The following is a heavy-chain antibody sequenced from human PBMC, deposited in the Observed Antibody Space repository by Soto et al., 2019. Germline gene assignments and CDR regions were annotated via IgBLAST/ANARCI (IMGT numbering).Heavy chain of an antibody. CDR2: IAYDGSKT. V-gene: IGHV3-30*03. CDR1: GFTFSSNG. D-gene: IGHD3-22*01. Sequence: QVQLVESGGGVVQPGRSLRLTCAASGFTFSSNGMHWDRQAPGKGLEWVALIAYDGSKTSYGDSVRGRFTSSRDNSANSLFLQMNSLTAEDTAGYYFARWVVVSIFDNSGKYHSWCQGTLVTVSS. J-gene: IGHJ4*02. CDR3: ARWVVVSIFDNSGKYHS.